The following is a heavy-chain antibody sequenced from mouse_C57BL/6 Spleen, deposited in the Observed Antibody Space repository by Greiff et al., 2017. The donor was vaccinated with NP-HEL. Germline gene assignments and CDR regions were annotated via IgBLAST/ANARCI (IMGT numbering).Heavy chain of an antibody. CDR2: IDPEDGET. V-gene: IGHV14-2*01. D-gene: IGHD2-4*01. J-gene: IGHJ3*01. Sequence: VQLQQSGAELVKPGASVKLSCTASGFNIKDYYMHWVKQRTEQGLEWIGRIDPEDGETKYATKFQGKATITADTSSNTAYLQLSSLTSEDTAVYCCAMGGDYDVFAYWGQGTLVTVSA. CDR1: GFNIKDYY. CDR3: AMGGDYDVFAY.